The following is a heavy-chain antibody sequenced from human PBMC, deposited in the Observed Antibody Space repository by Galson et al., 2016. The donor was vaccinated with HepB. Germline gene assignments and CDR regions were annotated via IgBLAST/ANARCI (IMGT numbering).Heavy chain of an antibody. CDR2: IKQDGSAK. CDR1: GFNFSIYW. Sequence: SLRLSCAASGFNFSIYWMTWVRQAPGKGLEWVANIKQDGSAKYFVDSVKGRFTASRDNAKNSLYLHMSSQRAEDSAVYYCVRARGFDYWGLGALVTVSS. J-gene: IGHJ4*02. V-gene: IGHV3-7*03. CDR3: VRARGFDY.